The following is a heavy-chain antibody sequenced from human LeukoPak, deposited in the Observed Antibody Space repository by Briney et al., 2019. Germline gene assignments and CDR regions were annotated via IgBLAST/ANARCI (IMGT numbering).Heavy chain of an antibody. D-gene: IGHD4-11*01. CDR3: AKLTTS. Sequence: GGSLRLSCSASGFTFNRFYLHWVRQAPGKGLEWVAVTVGGGDGAYYADSVKGRFTISRDNSNNTLYLQMNSLRAEDTAVYYCAKLTTSWGQGTLVTVSS. CDR2: TVGGGDGA. V-gene: IGHV3-23*01. CDR1: GFTFNRFY. J-gene: IGHJ4*02.